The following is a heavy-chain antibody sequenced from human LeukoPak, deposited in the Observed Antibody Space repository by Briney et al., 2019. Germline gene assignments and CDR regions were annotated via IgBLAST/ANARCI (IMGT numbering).Heavy chain of an antibody. CDR3: AKESPSNHNDSSGLDY. CDR2: ISSSGSTI. Sequence: PGGSLRLSCAASGFTFSSYRMHWVRQAPGKGLEWVSYISSSGSTIYYADSVKGRFTISRDNSKNTLYLQMNSLRAEDTAVYYCAKESPSNHNDSSGLDYWGQGTLVTVSS. J-gene: IGHJ4*02. D-gene: IGHD3-22*01. V-gene: IGHV3-48*01. CDR1: GFTFSSYR.